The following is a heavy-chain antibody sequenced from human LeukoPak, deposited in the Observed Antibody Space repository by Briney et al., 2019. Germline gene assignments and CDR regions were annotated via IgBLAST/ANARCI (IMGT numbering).Heavy chain of an antibody. Sequence: GGSLRLSCAASGFTFSSYAMTWVRQAPGKGLEWVSAISSSGSNTYYADSVQGRFTISRDNSKNTLYLHMSSLRVEDTAVYYCANSPKSDYWGQGTLVTVSS. CDR2: ISSSGSNT. J-gene: IGHJ4*02. V-gene: IGHV3-23*01. CDR1: GFTFSSYA. CDR3: ANSPKSDY.